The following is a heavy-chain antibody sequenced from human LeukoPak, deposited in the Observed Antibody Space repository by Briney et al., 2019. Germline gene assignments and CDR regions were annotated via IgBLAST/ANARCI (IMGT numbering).Heavy chain of an antibody. CDR2: IYYSGST. D-gene: IGHD2-2*01. J-gene: IGHJ4*02. CDR3: AREVDCSSTSCRDY. V-gene: IGHV4-59*01. Sequence: SETLSLTRTVSGGSISSYYWSWIRQPPGKGLEWIGYIYYSGSTNYNPSLKSRVTISVDTSKNQFSLKLSSVTAADTAVYYCAREVDCSSTSCRDYWGQGTLVTVSS. CDR1: GGSISSYY.